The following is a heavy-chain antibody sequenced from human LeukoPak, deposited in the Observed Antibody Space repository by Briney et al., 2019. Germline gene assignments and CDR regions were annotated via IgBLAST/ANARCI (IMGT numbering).Heavy chain of an antibody. CDR3: ARGGGLWLGSWFDP. Sequence: SETLSLTCTVSGGSISSYYWSWIRQPPGKGLEWLGYIYYSGSTNYNPSLKSRVTISVDTSKNQFSLKLSSVTAADTAVYYCARGGGLWLGSWFDPWGQGTLVTVSS. CDR1: GGSISSYY. CDR2: IYYSGST. V-gene: IGHV4-59*01. J-gene: IGHJ5*02. D-gene: IGHD5-18*01.